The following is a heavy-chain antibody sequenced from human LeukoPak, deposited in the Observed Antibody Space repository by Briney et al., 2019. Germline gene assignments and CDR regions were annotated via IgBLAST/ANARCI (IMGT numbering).Heavy chain of an antibody. J-gene: IGHJ5*02. CDR3: AKAYDFWSGYSA. Sequence: GGSLRLSCAASGFTFSGFAMTWVRQAPGKGLEWVSSIGSDYKTHYSESVKGRFAISRDNSKSTLFLQMNSLRAEDTALYYCAKAYDFWSGYSAWGQGTLVTVSS. V-gene: IGHV3-23*01. CDR2: IGSDYKT. D-gene: IGHD3-3*01. CDR1: GFTFSGFA.